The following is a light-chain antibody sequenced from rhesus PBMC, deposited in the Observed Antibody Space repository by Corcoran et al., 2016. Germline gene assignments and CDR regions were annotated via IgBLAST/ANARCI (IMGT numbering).Light chain of an antibody. J-gene: IGKJ4*01. CDR2: VAS. Sequence: DIQMTQSPSSLSASVGDRVTITCRASQGISSYLAWYQQKLGKAPNLLIYVASTLQSGVPSRFSGSGTVTYFTLTIRSLQPEDFATYYCQQHNTFPLTFGGGTKVELK. V-gene: IGKV1-25*01. CDR3: QQHNTFPLT. CDR1: QGISSY.